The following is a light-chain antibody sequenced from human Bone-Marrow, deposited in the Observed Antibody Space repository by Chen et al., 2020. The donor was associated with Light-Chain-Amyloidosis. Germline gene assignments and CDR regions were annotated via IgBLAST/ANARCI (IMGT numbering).Light chain of an antibody. V-gene: IGKV1-39*01. Sequence: DIQMTQSPSSLSASVGARVTIPCRASHSIFSNLNWYQHKPGKAPKLLISTASRLQSGLPSRFSGSGYGTDFTHTIRRLQPEDLATYYCQQSDSTMGVTFGPGTKVDIK. J-gene: IGKJ3*01. CDR1: HSIFSN. CDR3: QQSDSTMGVT. CDR2: TAS.